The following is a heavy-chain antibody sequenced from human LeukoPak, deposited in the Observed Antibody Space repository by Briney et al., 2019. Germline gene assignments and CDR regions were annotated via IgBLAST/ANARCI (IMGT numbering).Heavy chain of an antibody. D-gene: IGHD5-12*01. CDR3: ARAGGAYNYDDF. CDR2: ISDSSSTI. J-gene: IGHJ4*02. CDR1: GFTFSTYA. Sequence: GGSLRLSCAASGFTFSTYAMQWVRQAPGKGLEWVSYISDSSSTIYYADSVKGRFTISRDNAKNSLYLQMNSLRDEDTAVYYCARAGGAYNYDDFWGQGTLVTVSS. V-gene: IGHV3-48*02.